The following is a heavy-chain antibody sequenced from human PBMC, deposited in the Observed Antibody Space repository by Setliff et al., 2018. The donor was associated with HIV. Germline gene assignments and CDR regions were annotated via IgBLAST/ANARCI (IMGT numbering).Heavy chain of an antibody. V-gene: IGHV4-34*01. CDR3: ARDVWRGSGWYGLDY. CDR1: GGSVSGHY. Sequence: LSLTCAVYGGSVSGHYWGWFRQPPGKGLEWIGEITPSGATNYLPSLKSRVTMSLDTSKNQFSLKLSSVTAADTAVYYCARDVWRGSGWYGLDYWGQGMLVTVSS. D-gene: IGHD6-19*01. J-gene: IGHJ4*02. CDR2: ITPSGAT.